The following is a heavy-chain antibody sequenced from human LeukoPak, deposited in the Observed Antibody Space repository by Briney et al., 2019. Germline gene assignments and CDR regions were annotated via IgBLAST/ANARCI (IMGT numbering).Heavy chain of an antibody. V-gene: IGHV3-11*04. CDR2: ISSSGSTI. J-gene: IGHJ6*03. D-gene: IGHD1-26*01. Sequence: GGSLRLSCVASGFTFSDYYMSWIRQAPGKGLEWVSYISSSGSTIYYADSVKGRFTISRDNAKNSLYLQMNSLRAEDTAVYYCARDPTSGSYYDYYYYYMDVWGKGTTVTVSS. CDR3: ARDPTSGSYYDYYYYYMDV. CDR1: GFTFSDYY.